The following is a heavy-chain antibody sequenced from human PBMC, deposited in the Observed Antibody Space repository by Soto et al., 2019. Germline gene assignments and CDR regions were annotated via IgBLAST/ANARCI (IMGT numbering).Heavy chain of an antibody. V-gene: IGHV3-23*01. CDR2: ILVDGRT. CDR1: GFICSSYD. CDR3: AKATATGGGAFDI. J-gene: IGHJ3*02. D-gene: IGHD2-8*02. Sequence: GGSLRLSCAASGFICSSYDMSWVRQAPGKGLEWVSTILVDGRTFYVDSVKGRFTISRDTSQNTVYLQMNSLTAGDTALYYCAKATATGGGAFDICGQGTMVTVSS.